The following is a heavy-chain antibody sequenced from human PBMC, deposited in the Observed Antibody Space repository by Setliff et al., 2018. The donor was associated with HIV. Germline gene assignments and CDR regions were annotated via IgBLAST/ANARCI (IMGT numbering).Heavy chain of an antibody. CDR2: INPNSGGT. D-gene: IGHD5-18*01. CDR1: NYTLINYG. J-gene: IGHJ4*02. CDR3: ARTLPQYTNLFDY. V-gene: IGHV1-2*06. Sequence: GASVKVSCKASNYTLINYGVSWVRQAPGQGLEWMGRINPNSGGTNYAQKFQGRVTMTRDTSISTAYMELSRLRSDDTAVYYCARTLPQYTNLFDYWGQGTLVTVSS.